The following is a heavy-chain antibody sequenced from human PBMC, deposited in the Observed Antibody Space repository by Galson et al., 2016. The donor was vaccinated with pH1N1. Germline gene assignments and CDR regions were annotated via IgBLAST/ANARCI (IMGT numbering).Heavy chain of an antibody. CDR3: AKGADAVITINWFDS. CDR1: GFTFDKYG. D-gene: IGHD2-21*01. Sequence: SLRLSCAASGFTFDKYGLHWVRQAPGKGLEWVAVISYDGSEQFYAHSVKGRFTISRDASKNAVFLQMNSLRPEDTATYHCAKGADAVITINWFDSWGQGTPVIVSA. V-gene: IGHV3-30*18. CDR2: ISYDGSEQ. J-gene: IGHJ5*01.